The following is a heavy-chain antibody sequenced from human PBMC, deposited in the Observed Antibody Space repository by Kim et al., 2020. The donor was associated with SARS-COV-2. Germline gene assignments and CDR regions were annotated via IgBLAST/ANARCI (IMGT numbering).Heavy chain of an antibody. Sequence: SETLSLTCTVSGYSISSGYYWGWIRQPPGKGLEWIGSIYHSGSTYYNPSLKSRVTISVDTSKNQFSLKLSSVTAADTAVYYCAREGVWRSSGWYGYWGQG. D-gene: IGHD6-19*01. J-gene: IGHJ4*02. CDR1: GYSISSGYY. V-gene: IGHV4-38-2*02. CDR3: AREGVWRSSGWYGY. CDR2: IYHSGST.